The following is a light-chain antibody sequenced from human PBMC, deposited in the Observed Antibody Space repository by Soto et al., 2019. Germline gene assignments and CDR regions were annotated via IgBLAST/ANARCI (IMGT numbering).Light chain of an antibody. J-gene: IGKJ1*01. Sequence: EIVLTQSPGTLSLSPGDRATLACRASQSLSSNYLAWYQQKPGQAPRLLIYGASSRATDIPDRFSGSGSGTDFALTITGLDPADFAVYFCQQYDTFPRTFGQGTKVE. CDR1: QSLSSNY. V-gene: IGKV3-20*01. CDR3: QQYDTFPRT. CDR2: GAS.